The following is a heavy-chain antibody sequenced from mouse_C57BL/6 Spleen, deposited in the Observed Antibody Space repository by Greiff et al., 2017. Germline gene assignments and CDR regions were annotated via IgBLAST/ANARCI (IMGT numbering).Heavy chain of an antibody. D-gene: IGHD1-1*01. CDR2: LNPKYGTT. CDR1: GYSFTDYN. V-gene: IGHV1-39*01. CDR3: ARRGYGSSLFPY. J-gene: IGHJ3*01. Sequence: VQLQQSGPELVKPGASVKISCKASGYSFTDYNMNWVKQSNGKSLEWIGVLNPKYGTTSYNQKFKGKATLTVDQSSSKAYMQLNILTSEDSAVYYCARRGYGSSLFPYWAQGTLVTVSA.